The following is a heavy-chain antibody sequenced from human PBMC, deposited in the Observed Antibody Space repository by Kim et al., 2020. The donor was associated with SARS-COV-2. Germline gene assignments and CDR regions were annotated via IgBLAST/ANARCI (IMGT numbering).Heavy chain of an antibody. CDR3: ARDQGIHPTKDY. V-gene: IGHV3-33*01. J-gene: IGHJ4*02. CDR1: GFTFSSYG. D-gene: IGHD1-1*01. Sequence: GGSLRLSCAASGFTFSSYGMHWVRQAPGKGLEWVAVIWYDGSNKYYADSVKGRFTISRDNSKNTLYLQMNSLRAEDTAVYYCARDQGIHPTKDYWGQGTLVTVSS. CDR2: IWYDGSNK.